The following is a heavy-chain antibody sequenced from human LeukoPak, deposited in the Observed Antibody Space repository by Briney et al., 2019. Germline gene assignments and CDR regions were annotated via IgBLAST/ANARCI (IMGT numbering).Heavy chain of an antibody. Sequence: GGSLRLSCAASGFTFSSYAMSWVRQAPGKGLEWVSAISGSGGSTYYADSVKGRFTISRDNSKNTLYLQMNSLRAEDTAVYYCAKVGMVRGVIKGSYYYYGMDVWGKGTTVTVSS. D-gene: IGHD3-10*01. V-gene: IGHV3-23*01. CDR1: GFTFSSYA. CDR2: ISGSGGST. CDR3: AKVGMVRGVIKGSYYYYGMDV. J-gene: IGHJ6*04.